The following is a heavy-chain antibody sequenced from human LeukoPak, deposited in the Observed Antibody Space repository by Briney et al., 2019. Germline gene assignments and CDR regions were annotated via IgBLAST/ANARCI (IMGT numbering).Heavy chain of an antibody. V-gene: IGHV3-7*01. CDR2: IKPDGTEK. J-gene: IGHJ4*02. D-gene: IGHD6-6*01. Sequence: GALRLSCAASGFTFSSYGMHWVRQAPGKGLEWVANIKPDGTEKYYVDSLKGRFTISRDNTKNSLYLQMSSLRVEDTAVYYCARGGNSSWDYWGQGALVTVSS. CDR1: GFTFSSYG. CDR3: ARGGNSSWDY.